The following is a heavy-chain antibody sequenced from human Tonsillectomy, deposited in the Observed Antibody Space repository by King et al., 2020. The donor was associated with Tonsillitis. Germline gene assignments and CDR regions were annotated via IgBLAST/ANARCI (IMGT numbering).Heavy chain of an antibody. V-gene: IGHV3-15*07. J-gene: IGHJ4*02. D-gene: IGHD2-21*02. CDR2: IKSKPDGGTT. CDR1: GLTFTEAW. Sequence: VQLVESGGGLVKPGGSLRLSCAASGLTFTEAWMNWVRQAPGKGLEWVGRIKSKPDGGTTDYAAPVKGRFTISRHDSQNTVYLQMNSLKIEDTAVYYCTTGLISMVLLEYWGQGSLVTVSS. CDR3: TTGLISMVLLEY.